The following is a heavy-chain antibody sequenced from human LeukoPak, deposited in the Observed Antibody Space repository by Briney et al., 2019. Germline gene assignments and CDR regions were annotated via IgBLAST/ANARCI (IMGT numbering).Heavy chain of an antibody. CDR1: GYTFTGYY. D-gene: IGHD2-15*01. CDR2: INPNSGGT. Sequence: GASVKVSCKASGYTFTGYYMHWVRQAPGQGLEWMGWINPNSGGTNYAQKFQGRVTMTRDTSISTAYMELSRLRSDDTAVYHCARPFYCSGGSCYSDFYYGMDVWGQGTTVTVSS. CDR3: ARPFYCSGGSCYSDFYYGMDV. V-gene: IGHV1-2*02. J-gene: IGHJ6*02.